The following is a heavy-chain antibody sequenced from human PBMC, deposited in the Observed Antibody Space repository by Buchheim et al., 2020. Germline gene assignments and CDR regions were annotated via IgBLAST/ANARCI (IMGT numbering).Heavy chain of an antibody. CDR2: INDSGNT. CDR1: GGSFSGYY. J-gene: IGHJ6*02. Sequence: QVQLQQWGAGLLKPSETLSLTCAVYGGSFSGYYWSWIRQPPGKGLEWIGEINDSGNTNDNPSLKSRVTISVDMSKNQFSLKLSSVTAADTAVYYCARGLVRGPAAIAAYYYYGMDVWGQGTT. CDR3: ARGLVRGPAAIAAYYYYGMDV. V-gene: IGHV4-34*01. D-gene: IGHD2-2*02.